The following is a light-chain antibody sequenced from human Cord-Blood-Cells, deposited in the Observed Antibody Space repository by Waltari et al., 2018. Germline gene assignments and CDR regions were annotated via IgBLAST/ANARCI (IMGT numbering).Light chain of an antibody. Sequence: DIQMTQSPSTLSASVGDRVTITCRASQSISSWLAWYQQKPGKAPKPLSYDASSLESGVPSRFSGSGSGTEFTLTISSLQPDDFATYYCKQYNSYWTFGQGTKVEIK. V-gene: IGKV1-5*01. CDR3: KQYNSYWT. CDR1: QSISSW. CDR2: DAS. J-gene: IGKJ1*01.